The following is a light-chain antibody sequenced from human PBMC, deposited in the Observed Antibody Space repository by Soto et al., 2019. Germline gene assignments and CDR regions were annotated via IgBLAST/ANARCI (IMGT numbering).Light chain of an antibody. CDR3: QQYGSLIT. CDR2: GAS. V-gene: IGKV3-20*01. Sequence: EIVLTQSPGTLSLSPGERATLSCRASQSVSSSYLAWYQQKPGQAPRLLIYGASSRATGIPDRFSGSGSGTDFTLTISRLEPEDFAVYYCQQYGSLITFGQGTRLGLN. CDR1: QSVSSSY. J-gene: IGKJ5*01.